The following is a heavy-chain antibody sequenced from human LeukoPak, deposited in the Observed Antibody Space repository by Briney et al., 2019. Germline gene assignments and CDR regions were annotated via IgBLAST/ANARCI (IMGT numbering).Heavy chain of an antibody. Sequence: GGSLRLSCAASGFTVSSNYMSWVRQAPGKGLEWVPVIYSGGSTYYADSVKGRFTISRDNSKNTLYLQMNSLRAEDTAVYYCAKPEDSGYDGLVWGQGTLVTVSS. D-gene: IGHD5-12*01. J-gene: IGHJ4*02. V-gene: IGHV3-53*01. CDR2: IYSGGST. CDR1: GFTVSSNY. CDR3: AKPEDSGYDGLV.